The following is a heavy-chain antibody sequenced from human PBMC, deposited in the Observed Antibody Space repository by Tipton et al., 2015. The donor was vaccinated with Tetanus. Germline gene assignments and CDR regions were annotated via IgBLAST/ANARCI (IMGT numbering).Heavy chain of an antibody. D-gene: IGHD1-26*01. J-gene: IGHJ4*02. CDR2: ISYDGSSI. V-gene: IGHV3-74*01. Sequence: SLRLSCLATGFTFSSHWMHWVRQAPGKKLMWVARISYDGSSISYADSVKGRFTISRDNPKKTLYLQMNGLRGDDTALYFCVRVIYSGSFYFDSWGQGTRVTVSS. CDR1: GFTFSSHW. CDR3: VRVIYSGSFYFDS.